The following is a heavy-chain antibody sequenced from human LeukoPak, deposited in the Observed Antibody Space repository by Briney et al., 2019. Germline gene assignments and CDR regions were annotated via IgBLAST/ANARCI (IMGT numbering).Heavy chain of an antibody. CDR2: ISGSGGRT. V-gene: IGHV3-23*01. D-gene: IGHD3-22*01. J-gene: IGHJ3*02. CDR3: AKVLVYDRSGDDAFDI. CDR1: GFTFSTSW. Sequence: GGSLRLSCAASGFTFSTSWMSWVRQAPGKGLEWASAISGSGGRTYYANSVKGRFTISRDNSKNTLYLQMNRLRAEDTAVYYCAKVLVYDRSGDDAFDIWGQGTMVTVSS.